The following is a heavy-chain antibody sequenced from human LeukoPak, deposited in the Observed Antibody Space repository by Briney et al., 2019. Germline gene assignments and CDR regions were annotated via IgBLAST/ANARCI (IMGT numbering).Heavy chain of an antibody. CDR2: VSSNGGST. Sequence: GGSLRLSCAASGFTFSSYAMHWVRQAPGEGLEYVSAVSSNGGSTYYANSVKGRFTISRDNSKNTLYLQMGSLRAEDMAVYYCARGRTTTVTYFDYWGQGTLVTVSS. CDR1: GFTFSSYA. D-gene: IGHD4-4*01. CDR3: ARGRTTTVTYFDY. V-gene: IGHV3-64*01. J-gene: IGHJ4*02.